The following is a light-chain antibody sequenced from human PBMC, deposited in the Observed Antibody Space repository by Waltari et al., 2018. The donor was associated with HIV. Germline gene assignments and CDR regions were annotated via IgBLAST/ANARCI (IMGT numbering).Light chain of an antibody. Sequence: SYELTQPPSVSVSPGQTARITCSGDALPKRYAYWYQQKSGQAPVLVIYEDSKRTSGIPERFSGSSSGTMATLTISGAQVEDEADYYCYSRDSSGNSWVFGGGTKLTVL. CDR2: EDS. J-gene: IGLJ3*02. CDR3: YSRDSSGNSWV. CDR1: ALPKRY. V-gene: IGLV3-10*01.